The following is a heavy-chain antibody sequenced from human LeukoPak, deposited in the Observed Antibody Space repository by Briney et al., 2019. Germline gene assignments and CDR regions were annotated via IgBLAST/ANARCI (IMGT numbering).Heavy chain of an antibody. CDR1: GYTFTGYF. CDR3: ASYHDYGGNPDY. CDR2: INPNSGGT. Sequence: ASAKVSCKASGYTFTGYFMHGVRQAPGQGLEWMGRINPNSGGTNYAQKFQGRVTMTRDTSISTAYMELSRLRSDDTAVYYCASYHDYGGNPDYWGQGTLVTVSS. D-gene: IGHD4-23*01. J-gene: IGHJ4*02. V-gene: IGHV1-2*06.